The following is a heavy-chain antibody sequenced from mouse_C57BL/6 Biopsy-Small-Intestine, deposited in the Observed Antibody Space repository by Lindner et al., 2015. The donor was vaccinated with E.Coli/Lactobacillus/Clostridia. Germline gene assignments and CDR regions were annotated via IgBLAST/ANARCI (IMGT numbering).Heavy chain of an antibody. J-gene: IGHJ2*01. CDR2: VNPSTGTT. CDR3: ARREVYYFDY. V-gene: IGHV1-42*01. CDR1: GYSFTGNH. Sequence: VQLQESGPELVKSGASVKISCRTSGYSFTGNHVNWVKQSPEKRLEWIGEVNPSTGTTTFNQKFRAKATLTVDKSSSTAYMQFKSLTSEDSAVYYCARREVYYFDYWGQGTTLTVSS.